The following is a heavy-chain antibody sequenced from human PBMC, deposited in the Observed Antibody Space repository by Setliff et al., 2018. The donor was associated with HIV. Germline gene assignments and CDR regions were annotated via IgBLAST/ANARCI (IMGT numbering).Heavy chain of an antibody. D-gene: IGHD5-18*01. J-gene: IGHJ4*02. Sequence: SETLSLTCAVYGGSFSGYYWSWIRQPPGKGLEWIGDINPSGITHYNPSLKSRVTMSADTAKNQFSLKLGSTTAADTAVYYCARERGGGDTIMGDFDHWGQGTLVTVSS. CDR3: ARERGGGDTIMGDFDH. CDR2: INPSGIT. CDR1: GGSFSGYY. V-gene: IGHV4-34*01.